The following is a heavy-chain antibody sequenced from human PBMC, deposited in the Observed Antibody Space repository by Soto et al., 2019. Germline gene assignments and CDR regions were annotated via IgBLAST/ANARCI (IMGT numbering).Heavy chain of an antibody. V-gene: IGHV4-34*01. J-gene: IGHJ6*02. CDR1: GGSFSGYY. CDR2: INHSGST. CDR3: ARGGQLSNAVYYHHYVMHV. D-gene: IGHD1-1*01. Sequence: SETLSLTCTVYGGSFSGYYWSWSRQPPGKGMEWIGEINHSGSTNYNPTLKSRVTISVDTSKTKFSLKLSPVTAADTAVYYGARGGQLSNAVYYHHYVMHVWGQGSLVIVSS.